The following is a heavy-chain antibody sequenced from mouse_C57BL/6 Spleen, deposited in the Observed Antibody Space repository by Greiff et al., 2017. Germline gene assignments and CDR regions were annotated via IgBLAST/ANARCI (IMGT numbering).Heavy chain of an antibody. CDR2: IDPSDSDT. D-gene: IGHD2-5*01. CDR3: VRGSNYPAWFAY. V-gene: IGHV1-50*01. J-gene: IGHJ3*01. Sequence: QVQLQQPGAELVKPGASVKLSCKASGYTFTSYWMQWVKQRPGQGLEWIGEIDPSDSDTNYNQKFKGKATLFVDASSSTAYMQLSSLTSEDSAVYYCVRGSNYPAWFAYWGQGTLVTVSA. CDR1: GYTFTSYW.